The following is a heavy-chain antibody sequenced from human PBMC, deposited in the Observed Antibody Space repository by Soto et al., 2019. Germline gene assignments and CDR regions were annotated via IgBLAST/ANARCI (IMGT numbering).Heavy chain of an antibody. CDR2: IYYSGST. J-gene: IGHJ5*02. Sequence: QVQLQESGPGLVKPSQTLSLTCTVSGGSISSGGYYWSWIRQHPGKGLEWIGYIYYSGSTYYNPSLKSRVTISVDTSKNQFSLKVTSVTAADTAVYYCARGQRDTSNLFKYDRFDPWGQGTLVTVSS. CDR3: ARGQRDTSNLFKYDRFDP. CDR1: GGSISSGGYY. V-gene: IGHV4-31*03. D-gene: IGHD2-2*01.